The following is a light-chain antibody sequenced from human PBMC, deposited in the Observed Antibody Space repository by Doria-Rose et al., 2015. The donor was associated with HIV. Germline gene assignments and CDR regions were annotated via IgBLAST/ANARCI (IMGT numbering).Light chain of an antibody. CDR3: HQTYSAPPWT. V-gene: IGKV1-39*01. CDR2: AAS. J-gene: IGKJ1*01. CDR1: QTVSTY. Sequence: DIRMTQSPSSLSASIGDRVTITCRASQTVSTYLNWFQQEPGKAPKLLIYAASRLQSGVPSRFSGSGSGTDFTLTISGLQPGDFATYYGHQTYSAPPWTVAQGTKIEIK.